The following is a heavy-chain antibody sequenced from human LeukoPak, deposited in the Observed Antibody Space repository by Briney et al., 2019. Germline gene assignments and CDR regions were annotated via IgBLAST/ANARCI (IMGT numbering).Heavy chain of an antibody. CDR2: ISYGGSNK. CDR3: ARDGTPAGYCSGGSCPYYYYYYMDV. CDR1: GFTFSSYA. V-gene: IGHV3-30*01. D-gene: IGHD2-15*01. Sequence: PGGSLRLSCAASGFTFSSYAMHWVRQAPGKGLEWVAVISYGGSNKYYADSVKGRFTISRDNTKNTLYLQMNSLRAEDTAVYYCARDGTPAGYCSGGSCPYYYYYYMDVWGKGTTVTVSS. J-gene: IGHJ6*03.